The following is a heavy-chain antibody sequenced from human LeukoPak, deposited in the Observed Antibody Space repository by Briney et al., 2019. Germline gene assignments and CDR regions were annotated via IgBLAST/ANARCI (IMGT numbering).Heavy chain of an antibody. CDR1: GDSVSSNSAA. Sequence: SQTLSLTCAISGDSVSSNSAAWNWIRQSPPRGLEWLGRTYYRSKWYNDYAVSVKSRITINPDTSKNQFSLQLNSVTPEDTAVYYCARVNRCSSTSCHAAYAFGIWGQGTMVTVSS. D-gene: IGHD2-2*01. V-gene: IGHV6-1*01. J-gene: IGHJ3*02. CDR2: TYYRSKWYN. CDR3: ARVNRCSSTSCHAAYAFGI.